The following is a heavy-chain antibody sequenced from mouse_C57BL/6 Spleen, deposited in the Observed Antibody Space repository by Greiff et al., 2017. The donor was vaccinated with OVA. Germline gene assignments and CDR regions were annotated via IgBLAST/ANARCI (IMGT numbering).Heavy chain of an antibody. V-gene: IGHV5-4*01. Sequence: EVNLVEPGGGLVKPGGSLKLSCAASGFTFSSYAMSWVRQTPEKRLEWVATISDGGSYTYYPDNVKGRFTISRDNAKNNLYLQLSHLTSEDTAMYYCARDWGLRGDAMDYWGQGTSVTVSS. CDR2: ISDGGSYT. J-gene: IGHJ4*01. D-gene: IGHD2-4*01. CDR3: ARDWGLRGDAMDY. CDR1: GFTFSSYA.